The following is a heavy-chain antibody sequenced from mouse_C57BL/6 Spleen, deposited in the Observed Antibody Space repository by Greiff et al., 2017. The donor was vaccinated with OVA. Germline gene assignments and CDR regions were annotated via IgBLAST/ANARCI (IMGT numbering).Heavy chain of an antibody. J-gene: IGHJ4*01. CDR1: GFTFSSYG. Sequence: EVQRVESGGDLVKPGGSLKLSCAASGFTFSSYGMSWVRQTPDKRLEWVATISSGGSYTYYPDSVKGRFTISRDNAKNTLYLQMSSLKSEDTAMYYCARQCSITTDYYAMDYWGQGTSVTVSS. D-gene: IGHD1-1*01. V-gene: IGHV5-6*01. CDR2: ISSGGSYT. CDR3: ARQCSITTDYYAMDY.